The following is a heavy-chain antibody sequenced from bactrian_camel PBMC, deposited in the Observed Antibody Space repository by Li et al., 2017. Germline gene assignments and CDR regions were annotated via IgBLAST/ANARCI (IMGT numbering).Heavy chain of an antibody. D-gene: IGHD1*01. Sequence: QVQLVESGGRSVQAGESLRLSCATSGYTCIGWLRQALGKRRELIATVDTTGSKAYTDVVKGRFTISQDSAKNTVDLQMDSLKPEDTGMYYCAARWGKCNGLETLFGYFGQGTQVTVS. CDR3: AARWGKCNGLETLFGY. CDR2: VDTTGSK. CDR1: GYTCI. J-gene: IGHJ6*01. V-gene: IGHV3S53*01.